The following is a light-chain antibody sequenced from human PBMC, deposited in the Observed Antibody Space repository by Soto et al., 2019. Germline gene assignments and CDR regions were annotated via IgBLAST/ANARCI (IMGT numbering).Light chain of an antibody. V-gene: IGKV3-20*01. CDR3: QQYGSSPFT. CDR1: QSVSSTY. J-gene: IGKJ5*01. Sequence: EIVLTQSPGTLSLSPGERATLSCRASQSVSSTYIAWYRHKPGQAPRLLIYGASSRAAGIPDRFSGSGSGTDFTLTISRLEPEDFAVYYCQQYGSSPFTFGQGTRLEI. CDR2: GAS.